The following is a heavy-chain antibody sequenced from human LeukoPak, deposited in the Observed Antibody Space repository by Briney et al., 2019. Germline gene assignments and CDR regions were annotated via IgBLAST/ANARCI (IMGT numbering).Heavy chain of an antibody. V-gene: IGHV3-30*18. Sequence: GRSLRLSCAASGFTFSSYGMHWVRQAPGKGLEWVAVISYDGSNKYYADSVKGRFTISRDNSKNTLYLQMNSLRAEDTAVYYCAKDLDAARGSHGMDVWGQGTTVTVSS. CDR1: GFTFSSYG. CDR2: ISYDGSNK. J-gene: IGHJ6*02. D-gene: IGHD3-10*01. CDR3: AKDLDAARGSHGMDV.